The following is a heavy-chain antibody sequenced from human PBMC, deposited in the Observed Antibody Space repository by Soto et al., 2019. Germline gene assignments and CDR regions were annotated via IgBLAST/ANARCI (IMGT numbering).Heavy chain of an antibody. CDR2: IYYSGST. J-gene: IGHJ4*02. CDR1: GGSISSYY. Sequence: QVQLQESGPGLVKPSETLSLTCTVSGGSISSYYWSWIRQPPGKGLEWIGYIYYSGSTNYNPSLKSRVTISVDTSKNQFSLKLSSVTAPDTAVYYCARASDEFDYWGQGTLVTVSS. V-gene: IGHV4-59*01. CDR3: ARASDEFDY.